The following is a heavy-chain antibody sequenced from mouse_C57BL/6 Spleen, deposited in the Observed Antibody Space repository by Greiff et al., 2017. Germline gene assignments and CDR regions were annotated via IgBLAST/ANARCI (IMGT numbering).Heavy chain of an antibody. CDR2: IRSKSNNYAT. CDR1: GFSFNTYA. D-gene: IGHD1-1*02. Sequence: EVNLVESGGGLVQPKGSLKLSCAASGFSFNTYAMNWVRQAPGKGLEWVARIRSKSNNYATYYADSVKDRFTISRDDSESMLYLQMNNLKTEDTAMYYCVRHGGTNRDYFDYWGQGTTLTVSS. J-gene: IGHJ2*01. CDR3: VRHGGTNRDYFDY. V-gene: IGHV10-1*01.